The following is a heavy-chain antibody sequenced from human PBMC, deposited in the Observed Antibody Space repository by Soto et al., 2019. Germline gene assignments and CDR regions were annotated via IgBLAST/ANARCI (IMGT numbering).Heavy chain of an antibody. J-gene: IGHJ6*02. V-gene: IGHV3-11*01. CDR1: GFTFSDYY. Sequence: GGSLRLSCAASGFTFSDYYMSWIRQAPGKGLEWVSYISSSGSTIYYADSVKGRFTISRDNAKNSLYLQMNSLRAEDTAVYYCARDRSSGWYYYYYGMDVWGQGTTVTVSS. D-gene: IGHD6-19*01. CDR3: ARDRSSGWYYYYYGMDV. CDR2: ISSSGSTI.